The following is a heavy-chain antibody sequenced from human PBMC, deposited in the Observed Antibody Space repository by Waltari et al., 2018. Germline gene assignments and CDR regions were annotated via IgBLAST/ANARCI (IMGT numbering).Heavy chain of an antibody. D-gene: IGHD2-15*01. CDR3: ARGYCSGGSCYSYYYYGMDV. V-gene: IGHV4-30-4*08. J-gene: IGHJ6*02. CDR2: IYYSGST. Sequence: SGPGLVKPSQTLSLTCTVSGGSISSGDYYWSWIRQPPGKGLEWIGYIYYSGSTYYNPSLKSRVTISVDTSKNQFSLKLSSVTAADTAVYYCARGYCSGGSCYSYYYYGMDVWGQGTTVTVSS. CDR1: GGSISSGDYY.